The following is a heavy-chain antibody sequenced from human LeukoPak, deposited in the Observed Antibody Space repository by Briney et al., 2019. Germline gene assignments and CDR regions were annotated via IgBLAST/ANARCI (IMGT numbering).Heavy chain of an antibody. CDR1: GFSFSTNP. CDR2: VSPDKT. J-gene: IGHJ3*02. CDR3: VKEHVDRAFTRSFEI. Sequence: GGSLRLSCAASGFSFSTNPMSWVRQAPGKGLEWVSAVSPDKTYYADSVKGRLTISRDSDKNTVDLHRNSPRAEDTAIYYWVKEHVDRAFTRSFEIWGQGIVVTVSS. V-gene: IGHV3-23*01. D-gene: IGHD3-10*01.